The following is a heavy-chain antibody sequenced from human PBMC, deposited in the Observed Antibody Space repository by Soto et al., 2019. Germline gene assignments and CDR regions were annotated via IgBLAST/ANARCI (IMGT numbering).Heavy chain of an antibody. D-gene: IGHD6-19*01. J-gene: IGHJ6*02. Sequence: PGGSLRLSCAASGFTFSSYGMHWVRQAPGKXLEWVAVISYDGSNKYYADSVKGRFTISRDNSKNTLYLQMNSLRAEDTAVYYCAKDLLFAPYSSGWYSYYRIDVWGQGTTVTVSS. CDR1: GFTFSSYG. CDR3: AKDLLFAPYSSGWYSYYRIDV. CDR2: ISYDGSNK. V-gene: IGHV3-30*18.